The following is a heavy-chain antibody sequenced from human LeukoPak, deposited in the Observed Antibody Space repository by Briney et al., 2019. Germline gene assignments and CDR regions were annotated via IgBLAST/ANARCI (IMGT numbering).Heavy chain of an antibody. J-gene: IGHJ6*02. V-gene: IGHV4-30-4*01. CDR1: GGSISSGDYY. CDR3: ARSRGSSEWDPEGYGMDV. D-gene: IGHD1-26*01. Sequence: PSETLSLTCIVSGGSISSGDYYWSWIRQPPGKGLEWIGYIYYSGSTYYNPSLKSRVTISVDTSKNQFSLKLSSVTAADTAVYYCARSRGSSEWDPEGYGMDVWGQGTTVTVSS. CDR2: IYYSGST.